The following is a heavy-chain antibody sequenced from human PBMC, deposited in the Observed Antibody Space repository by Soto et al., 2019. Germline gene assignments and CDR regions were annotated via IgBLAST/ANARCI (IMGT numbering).Heavy chain of an antibody. CDR3: AKDAPYYYDSSGYYGPFDY. V-gene: IGHV3-30*18. J-gene: IGHJ4*02. CDR2: ISYDGSNK. D-gene: IGHD3-22*01. CDR1: GFTFSSYG. Sequence: GSLRLSCAASGFTFSSYGIHWVRQAPGKGLEWVALISYDGSNKYYADSVKGRFTISRDNSKNTLYLQMNSLRAEDTAMYYCAKDAPYYYDSSGYYGPFDYWGQGTLVTVSS.